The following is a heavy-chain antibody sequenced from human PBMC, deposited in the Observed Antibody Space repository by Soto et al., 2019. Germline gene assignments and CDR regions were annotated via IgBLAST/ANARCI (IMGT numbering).Heavy chain of an antibody. J-gene: IGHJ4*02. V-gene: IGHV3-30-3*01. D-gene: IGHD3-10*01. CDR2: ISYDGSNK. CDR3: AKAGYGSGSYYTLSFDS. Sequence: LRLSCAASGFTFSSYAMHWVRQAPGKGLEWVAVISYDGSNKYYADSVKGRFTISRDNSKNTLYLQMNSLRAEDTAVYYCAKAGYGSGSYYTLSFDSWGQGTQVTVSS. CDR1: GFTFSSYA.